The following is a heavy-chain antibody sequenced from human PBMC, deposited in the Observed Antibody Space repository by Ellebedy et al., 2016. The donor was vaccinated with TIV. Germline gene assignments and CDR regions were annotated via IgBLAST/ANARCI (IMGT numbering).Heavy chain of an antibody. CDR1: GFTFSDHY. CDR3: ARWDRGACDY. D-gene: IGHD1-26*01. CDR2: STHKAQGFIT. V-gene: IGHV3-72*01. Sequence: PGGSLRLSCAVSGFTFSDHYMDCVPQAPGKALERVGRSTHKAQGFITEYAASVKGRFTISRDDSKNSLYLQMNSLKSEDTAVYYCARWDRGACDYWGQGTLVTVSS. J-gene: IGHJ4*02.